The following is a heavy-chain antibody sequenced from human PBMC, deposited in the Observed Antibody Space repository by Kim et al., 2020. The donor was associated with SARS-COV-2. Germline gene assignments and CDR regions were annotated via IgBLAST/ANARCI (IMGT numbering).Heavy chain of an antibody. D-gene: IGHD5-12*01. CDR1: GGSISSYY. Sequence: SETLSLTWTVSGGSISSYYWSWIRQPPGKGLEWIGYIYYSGSTNYNPSLKSRVTISVDTSKNQFSLTLSSVTAADTAVSYFPRLLGRWLRSDPGAVDIWG. J-gene: IGHJ3*02. V-gene: IGHV4-59*08. CDR3: PRLLGRWLRSDPGAVDI. CDR2: IYYSGST.